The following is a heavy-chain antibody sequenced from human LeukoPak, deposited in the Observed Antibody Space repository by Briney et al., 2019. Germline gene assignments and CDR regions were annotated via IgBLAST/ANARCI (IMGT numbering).Heavy chain of an antibody. J-gene: IGHJ3*02. D-gene: IGHD7-27*01. CDR2: ISSSSSYI. CDR3: ARELGAFDI. Sequence: GGSLRLSCAASGFTFSSYTMNWVRQAPGKGLEWVSSISSSSSYIYYADSLKGRFTISRDNAKNSLYLQMNSLRTEDTAVYYCARELGAFDIWGQGTMVTVSS. CDR1: GFTFSSYT. V-gene: IGHV3-21*01.